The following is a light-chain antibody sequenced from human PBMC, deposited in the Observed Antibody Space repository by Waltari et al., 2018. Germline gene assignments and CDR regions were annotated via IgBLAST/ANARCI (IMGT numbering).Light chain of an antibody. Sequence: SSELTQPPSVSVSPGQTARSTCSGETLPRQPAPWYQQKPGQAPVVVMYKGSERPSEIPDRFSGSSSGTTVTLTISGVQQEDEGDYYCQSADSDGTFVFGGGTTVSVL. CDR3: QSADSDGTFV. CDR2: KGS. CDR1: TLPRQP. V-gene: IGLV3-25*03. J-gene: IGLJ1*01.